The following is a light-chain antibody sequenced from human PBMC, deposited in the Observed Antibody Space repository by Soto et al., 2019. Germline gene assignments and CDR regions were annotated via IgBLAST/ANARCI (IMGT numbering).Light chain of an antibody. J-gene: IGLJ3*02. Sequence: QAVVTQEPSLTVSPGGTVTLTCGSSTGAVTSGHYPYWFQQKPGQAPKTLIYETSNKYSWTPARFSGSLLGGKAALTLSGLQPEKEAEYFWLLSYIGAWVFGGGTQLPV. CDR3: LLSYIGAWV. CDR1: TGAVTSGHY. V-gene: IGLV7-46*01. CDR2: ETS.